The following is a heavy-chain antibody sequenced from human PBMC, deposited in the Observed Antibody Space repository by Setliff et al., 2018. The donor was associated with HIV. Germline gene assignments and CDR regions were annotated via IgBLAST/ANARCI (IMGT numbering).Heavy chain of an antibody. CDR3: ARARAVRGAGSLLGRDACDV. CDR1: GGSIISGSYY. V-gene: IGHV4-61*09. CDR2: IYTSGST. D-gene: IGHD1-26*01. Sequence: SETLSLTCTVSGGSIISGSYYWSWIRQPAGKGLEWIGHIYTSGSTNYNPSLKSRPTISLETSKNQFSLKLKSVIAADTAVYYCARARAVRGAGSLLGRDACDVWGQGAMVTVSS. J-gene: IGHJ3*01.